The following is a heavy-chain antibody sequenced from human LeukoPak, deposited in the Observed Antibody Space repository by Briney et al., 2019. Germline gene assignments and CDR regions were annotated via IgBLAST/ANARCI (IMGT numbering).Heavy chain of an antibody. CDR1: GGSFSGYY. D-gene: IGHD3-16*01. CDR3: ARMWRGRFDS. J-gene: IGHJ5*01. V-gene: IGHV4-34*01. CDR2: INHSGST. Sequence: SETLSLTCAVYGGSFSGYYWSWIRQPPGKGLEWIGEINHSGSTNYNPSVKGRVTISVDTSKNQFSLKLSSVSAADTAVYYCARMWRGRFDSWGQGTLVTVSS.